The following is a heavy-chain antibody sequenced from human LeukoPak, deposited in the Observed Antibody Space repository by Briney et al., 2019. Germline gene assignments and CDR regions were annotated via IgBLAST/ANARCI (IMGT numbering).Heavy chain of an antibody. CDR1: GGTFSSYA. J-gene: IGHJ5*02. CDR2: IIPIFSTA. V-gene: IGHV1-69*13. D-gene: IGHD4-17*01. Sequence: SVKVSCKASGGTFSSYAISWVRQAPGQGLEWMGGIIPIFSTANYAQKFQGRVTITADESTSTAYMELSSLRSEDTAVYYCARALETTVSTSYNWFDPWGQGTLVTVSS. CDR3: ARALETTVSTSYNWFDP.